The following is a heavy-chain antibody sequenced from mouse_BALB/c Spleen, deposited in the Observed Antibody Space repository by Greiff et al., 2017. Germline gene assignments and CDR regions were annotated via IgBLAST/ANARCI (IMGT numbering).Heavy chain of an antibody. Sequence: VQLVESGAELAKPGASVKMSCKASGYTFTSYWMHWVKQRPGQGLEWIGYINPSTGYTEYNQKFKDKATLTADKSSSTAYMQLSSLTSEDSAVYYCARGEITISYYFDYWGQGTTLTVSS. CDR2: INPSTGYT. V-gene: IGHV1-7*01. CDR1: GYTFTSYW. D-gene: IGHD1-1*02. J-gene: IGHJ2*01. CDR3: ARGEITISYYFDY.